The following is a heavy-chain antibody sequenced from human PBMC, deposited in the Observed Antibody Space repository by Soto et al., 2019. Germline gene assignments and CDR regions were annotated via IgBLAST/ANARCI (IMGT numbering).Heavy chain of an antibody. CDR3: ARDSRYYYDSSGYSKGFDP. J-gene: IGHJ5*02. Sequence: SETLSLTCTVSGGSISSYYWSWIRQPPGKGLEWIGYIYYSGSTNYNPSLKSRVTISVDTSKNQFSLKLSSVTAADTAAYYCARDSRYYYDSSGYSKGFDPWGQGTLVTVS. CDR1: GGSISSYY. CDR2: IYYSGST. V-gene: IGHV4-59*01. D-gene: IGHD3-22*01.